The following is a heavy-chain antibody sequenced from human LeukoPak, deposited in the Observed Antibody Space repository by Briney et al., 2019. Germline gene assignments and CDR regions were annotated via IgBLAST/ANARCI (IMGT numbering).Heavy chain of an antibody. D-gene: IGHD4-17*01. Sequence: VASVKVSCKASGYTFTSYGISWVRQAPGQGLEWMGWINPNSGGTNYAQKFQGRVTMTTDTSTSTAYMELRSLRSDDTAVYYCARCNAVAHYGDRDYWGQGTLVTVSS. J-gene: IGHJ4*02. CDR2: INPNSGGT. CDR3: ARCNAVAHYGDRDY. CDR1: GYTFTSYG. V-gene: IGHV1-18*01.